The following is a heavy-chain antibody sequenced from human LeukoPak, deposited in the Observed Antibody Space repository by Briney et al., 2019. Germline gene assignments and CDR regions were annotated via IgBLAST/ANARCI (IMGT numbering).Heavy chain of an antibody. Sequence: GGSLRLSCAASGFTFSSYAMHWVRQAPGKGLEYVSGISSNGGSTYYANPVKGRFTISRDNSKNTLYLQMGSLRAEDMAVYYCARESSSSGYWGQGTLVTVSS. D-gene: IGHD6-6*01. J-gene: IGHJ4*02. V-gene: IGHV3-64*01. CDR3: ARESSSSGY. CDR1: GFTFSSYA. CDR2: ISSNGGST.